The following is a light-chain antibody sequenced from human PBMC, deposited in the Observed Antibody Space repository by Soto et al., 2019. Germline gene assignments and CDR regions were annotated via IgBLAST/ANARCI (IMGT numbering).Light chain of an antibody. CDR2: GNT. J-gene: IGLJ3*02. CDR3: QSYDSSLSGSGV. CDR1: SSNIGAGYD. Sequence: QSVLTQPPSVSGAPGQRVTISCTGSSSNIGAGYDVHWYQQFPGTAPKLLIYGNTNRPSGVPDRFSGFKSGTSASLAITGLRAEDEADYYCQSYDSSLSGSGVFGGGTKVTVL. V-gene: IGLV1-40*01.